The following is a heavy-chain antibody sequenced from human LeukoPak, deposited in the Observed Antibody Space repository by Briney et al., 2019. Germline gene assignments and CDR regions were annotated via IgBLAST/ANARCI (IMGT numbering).Heavy chain of an antibody. J-gene: IGHJ4*02. CDR1: GFTFSSYA. D-gene: IGHD3-22*01. Sequence: GGSLRLSCAASGFTFSSYAMSWVRQAPGKGLEWVSAISGSGDSTYYADSVKGRFTISRDNSKNTLYLQMNSLRAEDTAVYYCAKVSYYYDSSGSSSDFDYWGQGTLVTVSS. CDR3: AKVSYYYDSSGSSSDFDY. CDR2: ISGSGDST. V-gene: IGHV3-23*01.